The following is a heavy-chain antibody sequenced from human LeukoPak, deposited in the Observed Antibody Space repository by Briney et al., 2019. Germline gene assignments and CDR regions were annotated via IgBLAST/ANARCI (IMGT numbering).Heavy chain of an antibody. CDR1: GYTFTSCG. CDR2: ISAYNGNT. Sequence: ASVKVSSMASGYTFTSCGISWVRQAPGQGLEWMGWISAYNGNTNYAQKLQGRVTMTTDTSPSTAYMELRSLRSNDTAVYYCARDGIAAAAVYYYYYMDVWGKGTTVTVSS. CDR3: ARDGIAAAAVYYYYYMDV. J-gene: IGHJ6*03. D-gene: IGHD6-13*01. V-gene: IGHV1-18*01.